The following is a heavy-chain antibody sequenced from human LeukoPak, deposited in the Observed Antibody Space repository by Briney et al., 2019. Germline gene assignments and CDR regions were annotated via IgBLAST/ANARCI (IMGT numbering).Heavy chain of an antibody. J-gene: IGHJ4*02. CDR3: ARESLDTAMEEDY. CDR1: GGSISSSSYY. V-gene: IGHV4-39*06. D-gene: IGHD5-18*01. CDR2: IYYSGST. Sequence: SETLSLTCTVSGGSISSSSYYWGWIRQPPGKGLEWIGSIYYSGSTYYNPSLKSRVTISVDTSKNQLPLKLSSVTAADTAVYYCARESLDTAMEEDYWGQGTLVTVSS.